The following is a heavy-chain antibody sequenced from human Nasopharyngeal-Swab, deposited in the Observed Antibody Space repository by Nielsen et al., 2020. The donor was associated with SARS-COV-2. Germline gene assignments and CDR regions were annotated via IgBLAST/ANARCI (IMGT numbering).Heavy chain of an antibody. D-gene: IGHD1-26*01. Sequence: GGSLRLSCTTSGFTFGDYAMSWFRQAPGKGLEWVGFIRSKTDGGAPEYAASVKGRFTISREGAESIAYLQMNSLETEDTGVYYCARSVGSYYGQGAFDIWGQGTMVTVSS. CDR1: GFTFGDYA. J-gene: IGHJ3*02. CDR3: ARSVGSYYGQGAFDI. CDR2: IRSKTDGGAP. V-gene: IGHV3-49*01.